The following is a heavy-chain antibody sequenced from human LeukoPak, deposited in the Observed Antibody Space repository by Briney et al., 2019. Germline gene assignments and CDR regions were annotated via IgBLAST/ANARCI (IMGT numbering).Heavy chain of an antibody. CDR2: IIPILGIA. CDR3: ASRRHIVVVTAIPGLNDY. CDR1: GGTFSSYA. Sequence: SVKVSCKASGGTFSSYAISWVRQAPGQGLEWMGRIIPILGIANYAQKFQGRVTITADKSTSTAYMELSSLRSEDTAVYYCASRRHIVVVTAIPGLNDYWGQGTLVNVSS. D-gene: IGHD2-21*02. V-gene: IGHV1-69*04. J-gene: IGHJ4*02.